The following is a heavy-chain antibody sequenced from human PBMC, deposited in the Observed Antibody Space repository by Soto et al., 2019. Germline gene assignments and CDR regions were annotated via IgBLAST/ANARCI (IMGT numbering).Heavy chain of an antibody. J-gene: IGHJ4*02. Sequence: GASVKVSCKASGYTFTSYDINWVRQATGQGLEWMGWMNPNSGNTGYAQKFRGRVTMTRNTSISTAYMELSSLRSEDTAVYYCARSINDYGDDLDYWGQGTLVTVSS. CDR1: GYTFTSYD. CDR3: ARSINDYGDDLDY. V-gene: IGHV1-8*01. CDR2: MNPNSGNT. D-gene: IGHD4-17*01.